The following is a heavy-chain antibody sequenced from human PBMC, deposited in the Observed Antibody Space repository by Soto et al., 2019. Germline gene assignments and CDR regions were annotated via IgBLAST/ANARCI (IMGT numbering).Heavy chain of an antibody. CDR1: GFTFSTYS. Sequence: GGSLRLSCAASGFTFSTYSMNWVRQAPGKGLEWVSYISSTSSTIYYADSVKGRFTISRDNAKNSLYLQMNSLRDEDTAVYYCARVGLPGTTAVMVNQHWGQSTLVTVSS. D-gene: IGHD4-17*01. CDR3: ARVGLPGTTAVMVNQH. CDR2: ISSTSSTI. J-gene: IGHJ1*01. V-gene: IGHV3-48*02.